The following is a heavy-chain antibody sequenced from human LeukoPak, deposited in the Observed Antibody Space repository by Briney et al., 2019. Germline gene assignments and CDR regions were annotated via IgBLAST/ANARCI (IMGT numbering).Heavy chain of an antibody. CDR2: IGHDAGHI. CDR1: GFSFSGFG. D-gene: IGHD1-26*01. Sequence: GTSLRLSCVASGFSFSGFGMHWVRQAPGKGLEWVAVIGHDAGHIEYADSVRGRFTISRDNSKNTMYLEMNSLRAEDTAVYYCARDLSVGRYFDYWGQGTLVTVSS. V-gene: IGHV3-33*01. CDR3: ARDLSVGRYFDY. J-gene: IGHJ4*02.